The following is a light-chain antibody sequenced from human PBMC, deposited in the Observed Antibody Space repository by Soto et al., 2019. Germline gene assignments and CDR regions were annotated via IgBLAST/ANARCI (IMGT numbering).Light chain of an antibody. V-gene: IGKV3-15*01. Sequence: EIIVKQSPATLSVSPRERATLSFRASQSVNTNFAWYQQKPGQAPRLLIYGASARATGIPARFSGSGSGTEFTLTISSLQSEDFAVYYCQQYNNWPSWTFGQGTKVAIK. CDR2: GAS. J-gene: IGKJ1*01. CDR3: QQYNNWPSWT. CDR1: QSVNTN.